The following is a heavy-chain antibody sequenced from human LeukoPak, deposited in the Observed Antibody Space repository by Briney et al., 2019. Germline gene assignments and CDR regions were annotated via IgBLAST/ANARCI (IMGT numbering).Heavy chain of an antibody. Sequence: GGSLRLSCAASGFTFSSYGMHWVRQAPGKGLEWVATIDWNGDNTAYADSVKGRFTISRDNAKNSLYLQMNSLRAEDTALYYCASDVTLIVTFIGDAFDIWGQGTMVTVSS. CDR2: IDWNGDNT. J-gene: IGHJ3*02. D-gene: IGHD3-22*01. CDR1: GFTFSSYG. CDR3: ASDVTLIVTFIGDAFDI. V-gene: IGHV3-20*04.